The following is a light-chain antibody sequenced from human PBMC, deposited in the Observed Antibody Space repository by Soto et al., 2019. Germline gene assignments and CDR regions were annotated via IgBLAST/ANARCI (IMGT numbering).Light chain of an antibody. Sequence: EIVMTQSPPTLSLSPGERATLSCRASQSVSSNLAWYQQKPGQAPRLLIYGASTRATGIPARFSGSGSGTEFTLTISSLQSEDFAVYYCQQYNNWPRTFGQVTKV. J-gene: IGKJ1*01. CDR1: QSVSSN. CDR3: QQYNNWPRT. V-gene: IGKV3-15*01. CDR2: GAS.